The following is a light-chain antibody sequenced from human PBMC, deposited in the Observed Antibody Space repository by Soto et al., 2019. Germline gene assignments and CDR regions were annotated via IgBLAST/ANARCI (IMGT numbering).Light chain of an antibody. Sequence: QSVLTQPRSVSGSPGQSVTISCTGTSSDVGGYNYVSWYQQHPGKAPKLMIYDVSKRPSGVPDRFSGSKSGNTASLTISGLQAEDEADYYCCLYAGSFYVFGTGPRAPS. V-gene: IGLV2-11*01. CDR3: CLYAGSFYV. CDR1: SSDVGGYNY. J-gene: IGLJ1*01. CDR2: DVS.